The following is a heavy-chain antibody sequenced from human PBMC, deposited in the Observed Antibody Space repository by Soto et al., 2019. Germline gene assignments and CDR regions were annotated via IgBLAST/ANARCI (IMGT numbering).Heavy chain of an antibody. CDR2: IIPIFGTA. CDR1: GGTFSSYA. V-gene: IGHV1-69*06. CDR3: ARWDVGITIFGVSGYYYGMDV. D-gene: IGHD3-3*01. Sequence: SVKVSCKASGGTFSSYAISWVRQAPGQGLEWMGGIIPIFGTANYAQKFQGRVTITADKSTSTAYMELSSLRSEDTAVYYCARWDVGITIFGVSGYYYGMDVWGQGTTVTVSS. J-gene: IGHJ6*02.